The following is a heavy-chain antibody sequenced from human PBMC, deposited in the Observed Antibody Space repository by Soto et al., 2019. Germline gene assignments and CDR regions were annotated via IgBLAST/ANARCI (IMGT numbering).Heavy chain of an antibody. J-gene: IGHJ4*02. D-gene: IGHD3-3*01. CDR2: IYGSGST. CDR3: ARRRIGDY. V-gene: IGHV4-59*08. Sequence: QVQLQESGPGLVKPWETLSLTCTVSGNSIGDYYWSWFRQSPGKGLEWIGYIYGSGSTNYNPSLKSRVTISEDTSKNQFSLKLTSVTAADTAVYYCARRRIGDYWGQGTPITVSS. CDR1: GNSIGDYY.